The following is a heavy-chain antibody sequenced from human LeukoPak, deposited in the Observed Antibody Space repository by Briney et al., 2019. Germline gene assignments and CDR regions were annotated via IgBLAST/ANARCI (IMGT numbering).Heavy chain of an antibody. CDR2: ISYDGSNK. J-gene: IGHJ6*03. D-gene: IGHD6-6*01. CDR1: GFTFSSYA. Sequence: GGSLRLSCAASGFTFSSYAMHWVRQAPGKGLEWVAVISYDGSNKYYADSVKGRFTISRDNSKNTLYLQMNSLRAEDTAVYYCARDKVAARTYYYYYMDVWGKGTTATVSS. CDR3: ARDKVAARTYYYYYMDV. V-gene: IGHV3-30*01.